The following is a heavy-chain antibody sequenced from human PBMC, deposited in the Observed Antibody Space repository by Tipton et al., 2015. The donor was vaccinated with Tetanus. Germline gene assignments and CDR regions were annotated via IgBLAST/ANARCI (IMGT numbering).Heavy chain of an antibody. CDR2: IYYSGST. V-gene: IGHV4-31*03. J-gene: IGHJ5*02. Sequence: TLSLTCSVSGDSISSGGYFWNWIRQHPEKGLEWIGYIYYSGSTYYNPSLKSRITMPVDTSKNQFSLKLSSVTAADTAVYYCARDQGGGRVVRLNWFDPWGQGTLVTVSS. CDR1: GDSISSGGYF. CDR3: ARDQGGGRVVRLNWFDP. D-gene: IGHD6-6*01.